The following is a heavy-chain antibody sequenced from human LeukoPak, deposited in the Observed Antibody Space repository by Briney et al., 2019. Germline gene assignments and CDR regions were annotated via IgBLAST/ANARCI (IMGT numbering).Heavy chain of an antibody. Sequence: KPGGSLRLSCAASGFTFSTYAMSWVRQAPGKGLEWVSTISAGGGSTYYADSVKGRFTISRDNSKYTLYLQMNSLRAEDTAAYYCAREAGRLGDYWGQGTLVTVSS. CDR2: ISAGGGST. CDR1: GFTFSTYA. D-gene: IGHD4-11*01. CDR3: AREAGRLGDY. J-gene: IGHJ4*02. V-gene: IGHV3-23*01.